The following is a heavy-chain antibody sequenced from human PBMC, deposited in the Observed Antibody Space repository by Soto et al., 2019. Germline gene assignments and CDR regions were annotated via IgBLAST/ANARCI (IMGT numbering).Heavy chain of an antibody. Sequence: QVQLVQSGAEVKKPGSSVKVSCKASGGTFSSYAISWVRQAPGQGLEWMGGIIPIFGTANYAQKFQGRVTITADESTSTAYMELSSLRSEDTAVYYCAITLGTGTPPPLYNFDYWGQGTLVTVSS. CDR2: IIPIFGTA. D-gene: IGHD3-16*01. J-gene: IGHJ4*02. V-gene: IGHV1-69*12. CDR3: AITLGTGTPPPLYNFDY. CDR1: GGTFSSYA.